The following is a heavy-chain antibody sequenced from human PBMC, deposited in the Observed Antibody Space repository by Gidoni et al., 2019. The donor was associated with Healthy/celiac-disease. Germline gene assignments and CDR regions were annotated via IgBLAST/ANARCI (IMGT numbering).Heavy chain of an antibody. V-gene: IGHV3-23*01. CDR2: ISGSGGST. CDR1: GFTFSIYA. CDR3: ANSQWFGELLFFVEDWYFDL. Sequence: EVQLLESGGGLVQPGGSLRLSFSASGFTFSIYALSWGRQAPGKGLEWGSAISGSGGSTYYADSVKGRFTISRDNSKNTLYLQMNSLRAEDTAVYYCANSQWFGELLFFVEDWYFDLWGRGTLVTVSS. J-gene: IGHJ2*01. D-gene: IGHD3-10*01.